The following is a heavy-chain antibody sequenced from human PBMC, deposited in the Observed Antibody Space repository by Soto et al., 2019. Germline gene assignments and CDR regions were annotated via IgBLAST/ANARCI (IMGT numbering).Heavy chain of an antibody. J-gene: IGHJ6*02. CDR3: AKEPLRTYDFWSGYPILGYYYYGMDV. Sequence: GGSLRLSCAASGFTFSSYAMGWVRQAPGKGLEWVSAISGSGGSTYYADSVKGRFTISRDNSKNTLYLQMNSLRAEDTAVYYCAKEPLRTYDFWSGYPILGYYYYGMDVWGQGTTVTVSS. CDR2: ISGSGGST. D-gene: IGHD3-3*01. CDR1: GFTFSSYA. V-gene: IGHV3-23*01.